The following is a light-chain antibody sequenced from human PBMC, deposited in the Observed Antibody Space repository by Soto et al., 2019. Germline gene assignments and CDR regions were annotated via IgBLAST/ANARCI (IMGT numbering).Light chain of an antibody. Sequence: DIQMTQSPSTLSASVGDRVTITCRASQSISSWLAWYQQKPGKAPKLLIYDASSLESGVPSRFSGSGSGTEFPLTISSLQPDDFATYYFQQEWTFGQGTKVEIK. CDR1: QSISSW. J-gene: IGKJ1*01. V-gene: IGKV1-5*01. CDR2: DAS. CDR3: QQEWT.